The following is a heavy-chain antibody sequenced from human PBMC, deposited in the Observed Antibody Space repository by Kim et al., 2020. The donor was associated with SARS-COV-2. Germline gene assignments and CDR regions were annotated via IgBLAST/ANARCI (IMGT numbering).Heavy chain of an antibody. CDR2: ITISSDFV. J-gene: IGHJ3*02. Sequence: GGSLRLSCTVSGFTFTTYGMNWVRQAPGKGLEWVSYITISSDFVHYADSVKGRFTISRDNAKNSLFLQLNSLRDEDTAVYYCARDLDGGLWGRKDDAFDIWGQGTMVTVSS. CDR3: ARDLDGGLWGRKDDAFDI. V-gene: IGHV3-48*02. D-gene: IGHD3-16*01. CDR1: GFTFTTYG.